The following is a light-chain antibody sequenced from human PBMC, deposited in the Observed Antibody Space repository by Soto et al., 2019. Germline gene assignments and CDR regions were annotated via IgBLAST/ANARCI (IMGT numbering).Light chain of an antibody. CDR3: QQYGSSPLT. J-gene: IGKJ4*01. V-gene: IGKV3-20*01. Sequence: EIGWTQSPGTLSLSAGERADLSCRVSQSVSSSYLAWYQQKPGQAPKVLIYRASSRATGIPDRFSGSGSGTDFTLTISRLEPEDFAVYYCQQYGSSPLTFGGGTKVDIK. CDR2: RAS. CDR1: QSVSSSY.